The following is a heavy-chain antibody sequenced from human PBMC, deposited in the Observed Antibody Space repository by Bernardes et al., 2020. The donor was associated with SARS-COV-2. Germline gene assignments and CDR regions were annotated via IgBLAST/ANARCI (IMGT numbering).Heavy chain of an antibody. CDR2: IGGSGAAT. D-gene: IGHD4-4*01. Sequence: GGSLRLSCEASGFTFSNHAMTWVRQSPGKGLEWVSGIGGSGAATYYADSVKGRFTISRDNSKNTLYMQMSSLRVEETAVYYCAKGVYSNFDGSFDVWGRGTVVTVSS. V-gene: IGHV3-23*01. J-gene: IGHJ2*01. CDR1: GFTFSNHA. CDR3: AKGVYSNFDGSFDV.